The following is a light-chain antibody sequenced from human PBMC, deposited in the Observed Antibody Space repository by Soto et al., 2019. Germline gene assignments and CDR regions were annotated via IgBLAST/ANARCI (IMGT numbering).Light chain of an antibody. V-gene: IGLV4-69*01. CDR1: SGHRNYG. CDR3: QTWGTGIRV. Sequence: QLVLTQSPSASASLGASVKLTCTLSSGHRNYGIAWHQQQPEKGTRYLKKVNSDVSNMKGDGIPDRFSGSSSGAERYLTISSLQSEDEADYYCQTWGTGIRVFGGGTKVTVL. CDR2: VNSDVSN. J-gene: IGLJ2*01.